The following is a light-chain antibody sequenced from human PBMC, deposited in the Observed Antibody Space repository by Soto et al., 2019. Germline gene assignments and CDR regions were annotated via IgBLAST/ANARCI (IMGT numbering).Light chain of an antibody. Sequence: QSVLTQPPSVSEAPGQRVTISCNGSSSNIGAGYEAHWYQQVPGTAPKLLIYENNTRPSGVPDRFSGSKSGTSASLAITGLQAEDEAEYYGQSYDSSLSGYVFGTGTKLTVL. CDR2: ENN. CDR3: QSYDSSLSGYV. CDR1: SSNIGAGYE. J-gene: IGLJ1*01. V-gene: IGLV1-40*01.